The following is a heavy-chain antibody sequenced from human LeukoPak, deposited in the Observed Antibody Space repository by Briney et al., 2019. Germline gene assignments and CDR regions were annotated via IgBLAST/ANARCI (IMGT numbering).Heavy chain of an antibody. CDR2: INSDGSST. J-gene: IGHJ4*02. Sequence: GGSLRLSCVASGFTFSSYWMHWVRQAPGKGLVWVSRINSDGSSTSYADSVKGRFTISRDNAKNTLYLQMNSLRAEDTAVYYCARGGGIAAAGTFFDYWGQGTLVTVSS. D-gene: IGHD6-13*01. CDR1: GFTFSSYW. CDR3: ARGGGIAAAGTFFDY. V-gene: IGHV3-74*01.